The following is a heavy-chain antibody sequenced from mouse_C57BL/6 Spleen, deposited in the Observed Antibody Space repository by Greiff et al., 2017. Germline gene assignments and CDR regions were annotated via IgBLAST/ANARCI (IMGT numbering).Heavy chain of an antibody. CDR2: IYPRSGNT. D-gene: IGHD2-4*01. Sequence: QVQLQQSGAELARPGASVKLSCKASGYTFTSYGISWVKQRTGQGLEWIGEIYPRSGNTYYNEKFKGKATLTADKSSSTAYMELRSLTSEDSAVYFCARDYDYVLHWYFDVWGTGTTVTVSS. CDR3: ARDYDYVLHWYFDV. J-gene: IGHJ1*03. V-gene: IGHV1-81*01. CDR1: GYTFTSYG.